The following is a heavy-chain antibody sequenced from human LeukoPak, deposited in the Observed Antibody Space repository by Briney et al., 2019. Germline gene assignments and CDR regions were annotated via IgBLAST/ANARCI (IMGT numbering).Heavy chain of an antibody. CDR3: ARVGIAAATNFDY. J-gene: IGHJ4*02. V-gene: IGHV4-39*07. CDR1: GGSISSSSYY. CDR2: IYYSGST. Sequence: SETLSLTCTVSGGSISSSSYYWGWIRQPPGKGLEWIGSIYYSGSTYYNPSLKSRVTISVDTSKNQFSLKLSSVTAADTAVYYCARVGIAAATNFDYWGQGTLVTVSS. D-gene: IGHD6-13*01.